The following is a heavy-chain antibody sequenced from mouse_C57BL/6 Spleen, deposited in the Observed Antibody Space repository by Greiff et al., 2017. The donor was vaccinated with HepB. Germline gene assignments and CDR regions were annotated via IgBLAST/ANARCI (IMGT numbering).Heavy chain of an antibody. D-gene: IGHD1-1*01. CDR2: ISDGGSYT. Sequence: EVKLVESGGGLVKPGGSLKLSCAASGFTFSSYAMSWVRQTPEKRLEWVATISDGGSYTYYPDNVKGRFTISRDNAKNNLYLQMSHLKSEDTAMYYCARDDKYYYGSSYGAYWGQGTLVTVSA. CDR3: ARDDKYYYGSSYGAY. J-gene: IGHJ3*01. CDR1: GFTFSSYA. V-gene: IGHV5-4*01.